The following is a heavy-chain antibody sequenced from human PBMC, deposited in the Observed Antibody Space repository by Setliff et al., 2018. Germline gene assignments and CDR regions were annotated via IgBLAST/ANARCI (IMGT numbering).Heavy chain of an antibody. CDR1: GVSTSNVNYY. CDR2: IYHNGNT. V-gene: IGHV4-39*07. Sequence: LSLTCLVSGVSTSNVNYYWAWIRQPPGKGLEWIASIYHNGNTYYNPSLKSRVTISVDTSKNQFSLKLSSVTAADTAVYYCARGRIAAALYYFDYWGQGTLVTVSS. D-gene: IGHD6-13*01. CDR3: ARGRIAAALYYFDY. J-gene: IGHJ4*02.